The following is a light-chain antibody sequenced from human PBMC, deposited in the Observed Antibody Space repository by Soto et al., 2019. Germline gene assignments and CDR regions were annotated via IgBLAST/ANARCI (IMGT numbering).Light chain of an antibody. V-gene: IGLV1-44*01. Sequence: QPVLTQPPSASGTAGQRVTISCSGSSSNIGTNAVNWYQQLPGTAPKLLIYSLNQRPSGVPDRFSDSRSGTSTSLAINGLQPEDEADYYCASWDDILNGWVFGGGTKLTVL. CDR1: SSNIGTNA. CDR3: ASWDDILNGWV. CDR2: SLN. J-gene: IGLJ3*02.